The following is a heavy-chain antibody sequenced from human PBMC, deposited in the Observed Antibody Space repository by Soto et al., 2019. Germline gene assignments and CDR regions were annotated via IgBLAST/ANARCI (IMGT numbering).Heavy chain of an antibody. Sequence: QVQLVQSGAEVKKPGASVKVSCKASGYTFINYGINSVRQAPGQGLEWMGWITPYNGNTNYAQKLQGRVTMTTDTATSTAYMELRSLRSEDTAVYYCARGWVGSGYDPWGQGALVTGSA. CDR1: GYTFINYG. CDR2: ITPYNGNT. V-gene: IGHV1-18*01. J-gene: IGHJ5*02. D-gene: IGHD5-12*01. CDR3: ARGWVGSGYDP.